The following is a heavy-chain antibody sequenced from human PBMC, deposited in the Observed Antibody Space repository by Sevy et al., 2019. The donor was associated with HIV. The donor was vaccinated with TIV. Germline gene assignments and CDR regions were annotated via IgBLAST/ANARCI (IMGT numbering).Heavy chain of an antibody. V-gene: IGHV4-59*01. Sequence: SETLSLTCTVSGGSISRYYWSWIRQPPGKGLEWIGYIDYSGSANYNPSLKSRVTMSVDTSKILFSLQVSSVTAADTAVYYFARGYRSSYYFDSWGQGALVTVSS. CDR2: IDYSGSA. CDR3: ARGYRSSYYFDS. CDR1: GGSISRYY. D-gene: IGHD6-6*01. J-gene: IGHJ4*02.